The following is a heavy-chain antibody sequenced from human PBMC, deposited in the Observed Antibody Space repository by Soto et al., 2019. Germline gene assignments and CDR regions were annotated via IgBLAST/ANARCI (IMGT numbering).Heavy chain of an antibody. D-gene: IGHD3-3*01. J-gene: IGHJ6*03. CDR1: GFTFSNAW. Sequence: GGSLRLSCAASGFTFSNAWMSWVRQAPGKGLGWVGRIKSKTDGGTTDYAAPVKGRFTISRDDSKNTLYLQMNSLKTEDTAVYYCTTDENYRFDFIGAGPPPPDDYWSYYYYMDVWGKGTTVTVSS. CDR2: IKSKTDGGTT. CDR3: TTDENYRFDFIGAGPPPPDDYWSYYYYMDV. V-gene: IGHV3-15*01.